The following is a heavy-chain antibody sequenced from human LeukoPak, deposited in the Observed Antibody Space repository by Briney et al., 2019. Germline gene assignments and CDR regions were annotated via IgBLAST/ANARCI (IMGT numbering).Heavy chain of an antibody. J-gene: IGHJ4*02. CDR3: ARHSGIGLDS. CDR1: GGSIRSYY. Sequence: PSETLSLTCTVSGGSIRSYYWSWTRQPPGKGLEWIGYISDSGSANYNPSLESRVTISVDTSKSQFSLKLNSVTAADTAIYYCARHSGIGLDSWGQGTLVAVSS. V-gene: IGHV4-59*08. CDR2: ISDSGSA. D-gene: IGHD3-10*01.